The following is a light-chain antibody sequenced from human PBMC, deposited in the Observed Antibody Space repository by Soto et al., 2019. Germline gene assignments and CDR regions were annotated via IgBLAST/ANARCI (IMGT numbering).Light chain of an antibody. J-gene: IGLJ1*01. CDR2: DVS. Sequence: VLTQHASVSGSPGQSITISCTGTSSDVGGYNYVSWYQQHPGKAPKLMIYDVSNRPSGVSNRFSGSKSANTASLTISGLQAEDGADYYCSSHTSSSTSYVFGTGTKVTVL. V-gene: IGLV2-14*01. CDR3: SSHTSSSTSYV. CDR1: SSDVGGYNY.